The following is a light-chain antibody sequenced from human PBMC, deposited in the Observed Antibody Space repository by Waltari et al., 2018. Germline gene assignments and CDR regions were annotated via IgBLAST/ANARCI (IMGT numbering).Light chain of an antibody. J-gene: IGKJ1*01. CDR2: KAS. V-gene: IGKV1-5*03. CDR3: QQYNSYSRT. Sequence: DIQMTQSPSALSASVVDRVTITCRASQSINTWLAWYQQKPGKVPQLLIYKASTLESGVPSRFSGSGSGTEFTLTISSLQPDDFATYYCQQYNSYSRTFGQGTKVEIK. CDR1: QSINTW.